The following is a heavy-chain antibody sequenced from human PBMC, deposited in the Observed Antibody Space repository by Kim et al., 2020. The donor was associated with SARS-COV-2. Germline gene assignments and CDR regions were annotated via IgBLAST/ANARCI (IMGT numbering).Heavy chain of an antibody. Sequence: GGSLRLSCAASGFTFSSYWMHWVRQAPGKGLVWVSLLNSDGSSTSYADSVKGRFTISRDNAKTTLYLQMNSLRAEDTAVYYCARTPTLTTVLGGLYYYYYYGMDVWGQGTTVTVSS. D-gene: IGHD4-17*01. V-gene: IGHV3-74*01. J-gene: IGHJ6*02. CDR2: LNSDGSST. CDR1: GFTFSSYW. CDR3: ARTPTLTTVLGGLYYYYYYGMDV.